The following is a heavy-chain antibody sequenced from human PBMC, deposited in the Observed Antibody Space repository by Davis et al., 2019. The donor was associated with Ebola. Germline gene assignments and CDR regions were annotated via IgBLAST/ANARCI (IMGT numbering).Heavy chain of an antibody. Sequence: GESLKISCAASGFTFSSYSMNWVRQAPGKGLEWVSSISSSSSYIYYADSVKGRFTISRDNAKNSLYLQMNSLRVEDTAVYYCAKVQANVLLWFENAFDIWGQGTMVTVSS. CDR1: GFTFSSYS. CDR3: AKVQANVLLWFENAFDI. CDR2: ISSSSSYI. V-gene: IGHV3-21*04. D-gene: IGHD3-10*01. J-gene: IGHJ3*02.